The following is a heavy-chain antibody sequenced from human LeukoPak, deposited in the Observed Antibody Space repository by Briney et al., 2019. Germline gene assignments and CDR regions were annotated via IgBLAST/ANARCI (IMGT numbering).Heavy chain of an antibody. CDR2: IYHTRTT. V-gene: IGHV4-38-2*02. CDR3: ARVVRGGDYDILTGYVDY. Sequence: SETLSLTCTVSAYSISSGYYWGWIRQPPGKGLEWIGSIYHTRTTYYNPSLKSRVTISVDTSKNQFSLKLSSVTAADTAVYYCARVVRGGDYDILTGYVDYWGQGTLVTVSS. D-gene: IGHD3-9*01. CDR1: AYSISSGYY. J-gene: IGHJ4*02.